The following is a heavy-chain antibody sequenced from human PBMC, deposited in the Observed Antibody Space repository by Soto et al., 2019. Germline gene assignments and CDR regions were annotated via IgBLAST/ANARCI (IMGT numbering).Heavy chain of an antibody. CDR1: GFTVSSNY. CDR2: IYSGGST. Sequence: GGSLRLSCAASGFTVSSNYMSWVRQAPGKGLEWVSVIYSGGSTYYADSVKGRFTISRHNSKNTLYLQMNSLRAEDTAVYYCATGALPEEFDAFDVWGQGTMVTVSS. J-gene: IGHJ3*01. CDR3: ATGALPEEFDAFDV. V-gene: IGHV3-53*04. D-gene: IGHD7-27*01.